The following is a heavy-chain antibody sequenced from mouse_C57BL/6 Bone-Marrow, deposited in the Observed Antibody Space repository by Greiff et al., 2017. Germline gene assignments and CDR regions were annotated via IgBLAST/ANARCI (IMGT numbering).Heavy chain of an antibody. V-gene: IGHV5-6*01. CDR2: ISSGGSYT. J-gene: IGHJ4*01. CDR1: GFTFSSYG. Sequence: EVHLVESGGDLVKPGGSLKLSCAASGFTFSSYGVSWVRQTPDKRLEWVATISSGGSYTYYPDSVKGRFTISRDNAKNTLYLQMSSLKSEDTAMYYCARRGDGTMDYWGQGTSVTVSS. CDR3: ARRGDGTMDY.